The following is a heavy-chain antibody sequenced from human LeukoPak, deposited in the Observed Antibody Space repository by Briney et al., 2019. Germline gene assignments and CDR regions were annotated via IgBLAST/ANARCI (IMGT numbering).Heavy chain of an antibody. V-gene: IGHV1-2*06. D-gene: IGHD6-13*01. CDR2: INPNSGGT. Sequence: ASVKVSCKASGYTFTSYDINWVRQATGQGLEWMGRINPNSGGTNYAQKFQGRVTMTRDTSISTAYMELSRLRSDDTAVYYCARDLRIAAAGPKNWFDPWGQGTLVTVSS. CDR3: ARDLRIAAAGPKNWFDP. J-gene: IGHJ5*02. CDR1: GYTFTSYD.